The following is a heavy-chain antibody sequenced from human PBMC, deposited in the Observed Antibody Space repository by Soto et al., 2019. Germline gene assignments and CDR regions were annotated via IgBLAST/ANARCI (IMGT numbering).Heavy chain of an antibody. J-gene: IGHJ6*02. Sequence: PGGSLRLSCAASGFTFSSYGMHWVRQAPGKGLEWVAVISYDGSNKYYADSVKGRFTISRDNSKNTLYLQMNSLRAEDTAVYYCAKDLARYYGMDVWGQGTTVTVSS. CDR3: AKDLARYYGMDV. CDR2: ISYDGSNK. CDR1: GFTFSSYG. V-gene: IGHV3-30*18.